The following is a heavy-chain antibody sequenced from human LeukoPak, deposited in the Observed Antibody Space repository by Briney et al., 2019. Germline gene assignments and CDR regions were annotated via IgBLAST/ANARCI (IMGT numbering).Heavy chain of an antibody. CDR3: ARGGDNWNFY. CDR1: GGSFSGYY. J-gene: IGHJ4*02. Sequence: PSETLSLTCAVYGGSFSGYYRSWIRQPPGKGLGLIGEINRSGSIDYNPSLKSRVTISADTSKNQFFLNLNSVTAADTAVYYCARGGDNWNFYWGQGTLVTVS. V-gene: IGHV4-34*01. CDR2: INRSGSI. D-gene: IGHD1-1*01.